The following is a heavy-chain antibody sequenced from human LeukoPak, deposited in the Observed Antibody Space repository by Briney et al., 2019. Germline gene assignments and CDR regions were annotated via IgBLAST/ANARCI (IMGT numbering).Heavy chain of an antibody. CDR1: GGSISSYY. CDR2: IYYSGST. D-gene: IGHD5-12*01. J-gene: IGHJ4*02. CDR3: ARYPYSDSGVWQAFDY. Sequence: PSETLSLTCTVSGGSISSYYWSWIRQPPGKGLEWIGYIYYSGSTNYNPSLKSRVTISVDTSKNQFSLKLTSVAAADTAVYYCARYPYSDSGVWQAFDYWGQGTLVTVSS. V-gene: IGHV4-59*08.